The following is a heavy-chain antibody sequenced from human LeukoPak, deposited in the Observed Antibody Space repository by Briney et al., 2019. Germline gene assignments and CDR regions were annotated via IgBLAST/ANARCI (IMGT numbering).Heavy chain of an antibody. V-gene: IGHV3-7*05. CDR2: IKSDGSEK. CDR3: ARGGANRFDY. Sequence: PGGSLRLSCAASGFTLSSYWMRWARQAPGKGLEWVAKIKSDGSEKYYVDSVKGRFPISRHNAKNSLDLQMSSLRVEDTAVYYCARGGANRFDYWGQGTLVTVLS. J-gene: IGHJ4*02. CDR1: GFTLSSYW. D-gene: IGHD1-26*01.